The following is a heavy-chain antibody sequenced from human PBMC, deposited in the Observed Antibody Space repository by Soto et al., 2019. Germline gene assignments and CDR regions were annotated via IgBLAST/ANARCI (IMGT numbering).Heavy chain of an antibody. D-gene: IGHD4-4*01. J-gene: IGHJ5*02. CDR3: ARDRVFESDDYSKNWFDP. V-gene: IGHV1-46*01. Sequence: ASVKVSCKASGYTFTSYYMHWVRQAPGQGLEWMGIINPSGGSTSYAQKFQGRVTMTTDTSTSTVYMELSSLRSEDTAVYYCARDRVFESDDYSKNWFDPWGQGTLVTVSS. CDR1: GYTFTSYY. CDR2: INPSGGST.